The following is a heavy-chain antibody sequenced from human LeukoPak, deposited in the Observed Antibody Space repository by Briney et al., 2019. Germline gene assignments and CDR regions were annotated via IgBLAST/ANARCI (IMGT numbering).Heavy chain of an antibody. CDR1: GYTFTGYY. V-gene: IGHV1-46*01. D-gene: IGHD3-16*01. Sequence: ASVKVSCKASGYTFTGYYMHWVRQAPGQVLEWMGLINPDGGNTNYAQNFQGRVTMTRDTSTSTVYMELSSLRSEDTAVYYCARPSYWGVFDYWGQGTLVTVSS. J-gene: IGHJ4*02. CDR3: ARPSYWGVFDY. CDR2: INPDGGNT.